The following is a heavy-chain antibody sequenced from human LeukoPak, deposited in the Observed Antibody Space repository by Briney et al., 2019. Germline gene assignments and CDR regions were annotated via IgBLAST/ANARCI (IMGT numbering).Heavy chain of an antibody. D-gene: IGHD6-19*01. Sequence: QPGGSLRLSCAASGFTFSSYAMSWVRQAPGKGLEWVSAISDSGGGTYYADSVKGRFTISRDNSKNTLYLQMNSLRAEDTAVYYCAKDPRRSEQWPLSGIDYWGQGTLVTVSS. CDR2: ISDSGGGT. V-gene: IGHV3-23*01. CDR1: GFTFSSYA. CDR3: AKDPRRSEQWPLSGIDY. J-gene: IGHJ4*02.